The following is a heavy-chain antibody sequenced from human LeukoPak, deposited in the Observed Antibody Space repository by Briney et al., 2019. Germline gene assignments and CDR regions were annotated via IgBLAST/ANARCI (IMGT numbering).Heavy chain of an antibody. J-gene: IGHJ4*02. CDR3: ITPLPYSAQ. CDR1: GFTFSSYW. Sequence: GGSLRLSCAASGFTFSSYWMSWVRQAPGKGLERVGRIKPKTDGETTEYAAPVKDRFSISRDDSKSMMYLQMNSLKTEDTAVYYCITPLPYSAQGGQGTLVTVSS. D-gene: IGHD2-21*01. V-gene: IGHV3-15*01. CDR2: IKPKTDGETT.